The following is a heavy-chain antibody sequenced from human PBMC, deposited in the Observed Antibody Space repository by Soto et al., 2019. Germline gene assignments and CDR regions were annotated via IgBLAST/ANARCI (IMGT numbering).Heavy chain of an antibody. V-gene: IGHV3-11*01. J-gene: IGHJ6*02. D-gene: IGHD2-15*01. CDR1: GFTFSDYY. Sequence: QVQLVESGGGLVKPGGSLRLSCAASGFTFSDYYMSWIRQAPGKGLEWVSYISSSGSTIYYADSVKGRFTISRDNAKNSLYLQMNSLRAEDTAVYYCARDRVKVVVAAIYYYYYYGMDVWGQGTTFTVSS. CDR3: ARDRVKVVVAAIYYYYYYGMDV. CDR2: ISSSGSTI.